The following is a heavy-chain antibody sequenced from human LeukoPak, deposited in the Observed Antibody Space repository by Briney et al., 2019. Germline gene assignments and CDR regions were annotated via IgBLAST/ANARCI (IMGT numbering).Heavy chain of an antibody. J-gene: IGHJ4*02. D-gene: IGHD4-17*01. CDR3: ARRGDYEFDY. Sequence: GESLKISCKASGYSFTSYWIGWVRQMPGKGLEWMGSFYPGDSDTRYSPSFQGQVTISADKSINTAYLQWSSLKASDTTIYYCARRGDYEFDYWGQGTLVTVSS. CDR2: FYPGDSDT. CDR1: GYSFTSYW. V-gene: IGHV5-51*01.